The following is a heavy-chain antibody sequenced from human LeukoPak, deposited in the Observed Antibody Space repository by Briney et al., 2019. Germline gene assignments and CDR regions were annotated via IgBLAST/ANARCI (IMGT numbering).Heavy chain of an antibody. J-gene: IGHJ4*02. CDR2: INPSGGST. Sequence: INPSGGSTSYAQKFQSRVTMTRDTSTSTAYMELSSLRSEDTAVYYCARTTGIAAADGFDYWGQGTLVTVSS. CDR3: ARTTGIAAADGFDY. V-gene: IGHV1-46*01. D-gene: IGHD6-13*01.